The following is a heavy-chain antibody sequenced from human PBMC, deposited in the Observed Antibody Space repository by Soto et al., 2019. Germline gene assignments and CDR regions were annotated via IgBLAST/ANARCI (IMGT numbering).Heavy chain of an antibody. Sequence: QVQLQESGPGLVKPSETLSLTCTVSGGSITNYYWTWIRQPPGKGLESIGYIYYSGSTNYNPSLKSRVAISVDSSKNQFSLKLTSVTAADTAVYYCARQKLTRGTSDLYYMDVWGKGTTVTVPS. J-gene: IGHJ6*03. D-gene: IGHD2-8*02. CDR2: IYYSGST. CDR3: ARQKLTRGTSDLYYMDV. V-gene: IGHV4-59*08. CDR1: GGSITNYY.